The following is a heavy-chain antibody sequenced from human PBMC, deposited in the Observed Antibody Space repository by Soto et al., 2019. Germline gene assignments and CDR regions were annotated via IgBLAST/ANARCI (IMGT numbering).Heavy chain of an antibody. D-gene: IGHD3-22*01. Sequence: HPGGSLRLSCAASGFTFSSYGMHWVRQAPGKGLEWVAVISYDGSNKYYADSVKGRFTISRDNSKNTLYLQMNSLRAEDTAVYYCAKDRRYYDSSGYYYYYGMDVWGQGTTVTVSS. J-gene: IGHJ6*02. V-gene: IGHV3-30*18. CDR2: ISYDGSNK. CDR1: GFTFSSYG. CDR3: AKDRRYYDSSGYYYYYGMDV.